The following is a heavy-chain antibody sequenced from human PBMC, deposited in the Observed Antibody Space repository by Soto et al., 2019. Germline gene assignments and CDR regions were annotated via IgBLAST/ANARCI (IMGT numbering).Heavy chain of an antibody. D-gene: IGHD2-8*01. CDR2: INPNSGGT. Sequence: QVQLVQSGAEVKKPGASVKVSCKASGYTFTGYYMHWVRQAPGQGLGWMGWINPNSGGTNYAQKFQGWVTMTRDTSISTAYMELRRLRSDDTAVYYGAAGVLTSYYGMDVWGQGTTVTVSS. J-gene: IGHJ6*02. V-gene: IGHV1-2*04. CDR1: GYTFTGYY. CDR3: AAGVLTSYYGMDV.